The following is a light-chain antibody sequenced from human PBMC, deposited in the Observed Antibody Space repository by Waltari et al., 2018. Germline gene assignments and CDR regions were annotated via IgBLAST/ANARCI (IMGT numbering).Light chain of an antibody. CDR2: GAS. V-gene: IGKV3-20*01. CDR1: QSLSSSY. Sequence: IVLTQSPDTLSLSPGDRTALSCRASQSLSSSYLAWYPQKPGQAPRLLIYGASPRATGIPDRFSGSGSETDFTLTISRLEPEDFAVYYCQQYDSTPYTFGRGTKLEIK. J-gene: IGKJ2*01. CDR3: QQYDSTPYT.